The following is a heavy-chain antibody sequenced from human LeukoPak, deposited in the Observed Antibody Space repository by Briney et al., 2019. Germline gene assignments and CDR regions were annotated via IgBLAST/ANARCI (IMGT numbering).Heavy chain of an antibody. CDR3: ARKRSSNNWFDP. CDR1: GYTFTSYG. V-gene: IGHV1-8*02. D-gene: IGHD6-13*01. CDR2: MNPNSGNT. Sequence: ASVKVSCKASGYTFTSYGISWVRQATGQGLEWMGWMNPNSGNTGYAQKFQGRVTMTRNTSISTAYMELSSLRSEDTAVYYCARKRSSNNWFDPWGQGTLVTVSS. J-gene: IGHJ5*02.